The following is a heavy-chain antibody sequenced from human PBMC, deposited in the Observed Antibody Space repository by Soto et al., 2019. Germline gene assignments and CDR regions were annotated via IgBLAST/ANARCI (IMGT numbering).Heavy chain of an antibody. J-gene: IGHJ4*02. D-gene: IGHD3-3*02. Sequence: EVQLLESGGGLVQPGGSLRLSCAASGLTFSRSAMSWVRQAPGKGLHWVSGISGSGASTFYADSVKGRFTISRDNSKNTLYLQVNSLRAEDTAIYYCAQEKSGPIFWGQGTLVTVSS. CDR2: ISGSGAST. V-gene: IGHV3-23*01. CDR1: GLTFSRSA. CDR3: AQEKSGPIF.